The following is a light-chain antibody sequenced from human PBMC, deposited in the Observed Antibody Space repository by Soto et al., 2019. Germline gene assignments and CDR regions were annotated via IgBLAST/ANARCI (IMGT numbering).Light chain of an antibody. CDR2: RGS. V-gene: IGKV3-20*01. CDR1: QNIRGNE. Sequence: EVVLTQSPGTLSLSPGERATLSCRASQNIRGNELAWYQQKPGQAPRLLIYRGSSRATGIPDRFSGRGSGTEFTLATSRLEPEYVAVYYCQEYGTSAPWTFGQGTKVEIK. J-gene: IGKJ1*01. CDR3: QEYGTSAPWT.